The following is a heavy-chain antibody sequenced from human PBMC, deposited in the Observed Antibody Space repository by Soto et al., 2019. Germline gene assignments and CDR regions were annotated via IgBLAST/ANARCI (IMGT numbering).Heavy chain of an antibody. D-gene: IGHD2-2*01. CDR1: GYTFTSYG. Sequence: ASVKVSCKASGYTFTSYGISWVRQAPGQGLEWMGWISAYNGNTNYAQKVQGRVTMTTDTSTSTAYMDLRSLRSDDTAVYYCARIFCSTASCYGAYYFYYGMDVWG. J-gene: IGHJ6*02. CDR3: ARIFCSTASCYGAYYFYYGMDV. V-gene: IGHV1-18*01. CDR2: ISAYNGNT.